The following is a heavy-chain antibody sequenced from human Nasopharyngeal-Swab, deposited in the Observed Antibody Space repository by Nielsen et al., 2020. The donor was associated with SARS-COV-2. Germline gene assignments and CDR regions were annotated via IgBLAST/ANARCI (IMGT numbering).Heavy chain of an antibody. J-gene: IGHJ4*02. CDR2: IGDKDHNYAT. V-gene: IGHV3-73*01. CDR3: TTDYYFDY. CDR1: GFIFSGSA. Sequence: GESLKISCAASGFIFSGSAMRWVRQAPGKGLEWLGRIGDKDHNYATTYGASVKGRFTISRDDSKNTAFLQMDSLKTEDTALYYCTTDYYFDYWGQGTLVTVSS.